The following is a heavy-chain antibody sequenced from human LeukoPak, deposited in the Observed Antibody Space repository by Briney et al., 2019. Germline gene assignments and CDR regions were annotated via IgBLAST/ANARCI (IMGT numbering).Heavy chain of an antibody. Sequence: PSETLSLTCAVYGGSFSGYYWSWIRQPPGKGLEWIGEINHSGSTNYNPSLKSRVTISVDTSKNQFSLKVSSVTAADTAVYYCARSLDYYYGMDVWGQGTTVTVSS. V-gene: IGHV4-34*01. CDR1: GGSFSGYY. CDR2: INHSGST. D-gene: IGHD1-1*01. CDR3: ARSLDYYYGMDV. J-gene: IGHJ6*02.